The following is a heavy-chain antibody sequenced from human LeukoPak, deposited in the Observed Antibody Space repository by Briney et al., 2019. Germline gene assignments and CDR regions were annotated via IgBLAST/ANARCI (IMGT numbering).Heavy chain of an antibody. V-gene: IGHV3-23*01. J-gene: IGHJ4*02. Sequence: GGSLRLSCAASGFTFSSYATSWVRQAPGKGLEWVSAISGSGGSTYYADSVKGRFTISRDNSKNTLYLQMNSLRAEDTAVYYCAKGGGYSYGPAYFDYWGQGTLVTVSS. D-gene: IGHD5-18*01. CDR1: GFTFSSYA. CDR2: ISGSGGST. CDR3: AKGGGYSYGPAYFDY.